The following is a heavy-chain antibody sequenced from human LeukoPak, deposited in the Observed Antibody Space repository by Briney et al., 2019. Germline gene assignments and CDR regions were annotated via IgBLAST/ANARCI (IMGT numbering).Heavy chain of an antibody. J-gene: IGHJ3*02. CDR1: GGSISSYY. V-gene: IGHV4-59*01. CDR2: IYYSGST. Sequence: PSETLSLTCTVSGGSISSYYWSWIRQPPGKGLEWIGYIYYSGSTNYNPSLKSRVTISVDTSKNQFSLKLSSVTAADTAVYYCARRCSGGSCCLGAFDIWGQGTMVTVSS. CDR3: ARRCSGGSCCLGAFDI. D-gene: IGHD2-15*01.